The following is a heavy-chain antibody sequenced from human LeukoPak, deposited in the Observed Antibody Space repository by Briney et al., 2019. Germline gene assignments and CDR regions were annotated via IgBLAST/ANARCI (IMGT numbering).Heavy chain of an antibody. V-gene: IGHV3-21*04. CDR3: ANENWFDP. CDR1: GFTFSSYS. J-gene: IGHJ5*02. Sequence: GGSLRLSCAASGFTFSSYSMNWVRQAPGKGLEWVSSISSSSSYIYYADSVKGRFTISRDNSKNSLSLQMNSLRTEDTAVYYCANENWFDPWGQGTLVTVSS. CDR2: ISSSSSYI.